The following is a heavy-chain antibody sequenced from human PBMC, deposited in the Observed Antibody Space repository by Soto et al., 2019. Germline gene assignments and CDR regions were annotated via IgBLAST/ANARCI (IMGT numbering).Heavy chain of an antibody. V-gene: IGHV4-4*02. J-gene: IGHJ6*02. Sequence: SETLSLTCAVSGGSISSSNWWSWVRQPPGKGLEWIGEIYHSGSTNYNPSLKSRVTISVDKSKNQFSLKLGSVTAADTAVYYCASLGVVPYYYYGMDVWGQGTTVTVSS. CDR3: ASLGVVPYYYYGMDV. CDR2: IYHSGST. D-gene: IGHD3-3*01. CDR1: GGSISSSNW.